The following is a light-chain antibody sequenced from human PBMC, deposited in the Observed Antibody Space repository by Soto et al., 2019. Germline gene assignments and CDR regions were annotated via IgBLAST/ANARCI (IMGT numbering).Light chain of an antibody. J-gene: IGKJ4*01. CDR2: GAS. CDR1: QSVTSNS. Sequence: EIVLAQSPDTLSLSPGERASLSCRASQSVTSNSLAWYQQKPGQAPRLLVYGASSRATGIPDRFSGSGSETDFTLTISRLEPEDCSVYFCQQYGSSRLTFGGGTTVEIK. V-gene: IGKV3-20*01. CDR3: QQYGSSRLT.